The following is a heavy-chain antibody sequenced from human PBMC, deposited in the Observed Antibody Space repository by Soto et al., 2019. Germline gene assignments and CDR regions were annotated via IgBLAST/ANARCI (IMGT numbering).Heavy chain of an antibody. CDR2: ISDDGSNK. CDR3: AKVRITGTTVGYFDY. V-gene: IGHV3-30*18. Sequence: QVQLVESGGGVVQPGRSLRLSCAASGFTFSSYGMHWVRQAPGKGLEWVAVISDDGSNKYYADSVKGRFTISRDNSKNTLYMQMNRLRAEDTAVYYCAKVRITGTTVGYFDYWGQGTLGTVSS. CDR1: GFTFSSYG. D-gene: IGHD1-7*01. J-gene: IGHJ4*02.